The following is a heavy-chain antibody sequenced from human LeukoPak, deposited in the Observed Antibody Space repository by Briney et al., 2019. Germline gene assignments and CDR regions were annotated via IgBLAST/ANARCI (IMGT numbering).Heavy chain of an antibody. V-gene: IGHV4-39*01. CDR2: IYYTGST. Sequence: PSETLSLTCTVSGGSISSSAYYWGWIRQPPGKGLEWIGSIYYTGSTYYNPSLKTRVTISVDTSKNQFSLKLSSVIAADTAVYYCARHTALGPPLHYWGQGTLVTVSS. CDR3: ARHTALGPPLHY. D-gene: IGHD5-18*01. CDR1: GGSISSSAYY. J-gene: IGHJ4*02.